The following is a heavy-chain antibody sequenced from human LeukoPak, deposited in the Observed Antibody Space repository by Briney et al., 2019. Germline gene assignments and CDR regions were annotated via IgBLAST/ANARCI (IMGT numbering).Heavy chain of an antibody. V-gene: IGHV4-61*01. CDR3: ARVRVAAAYLDY. D-gene: IGHD6-13*01. CDR1: GGSISSSSYY. J-gene: IGHJ4*02. Sequence: SETLSLTCTVSGGSISSSSYYWSWIRQPPGKGLEWIGYIYYSGSTNYNPSLKSRVTISVDTSKNQFSLKLSSVTAADTAVYYCARVRVAAAYLDYWGQGTLVTVSS. CDR2: IYYSGST.